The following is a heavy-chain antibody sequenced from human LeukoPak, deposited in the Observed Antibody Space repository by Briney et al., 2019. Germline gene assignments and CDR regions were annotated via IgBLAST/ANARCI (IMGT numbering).Heavy chain of an antibody. J-gene: IGHJ5*02. D-gene: IGHD2-2*01. CDR2: IWFDGSNE. CDR3: ARDKQYCSSNSCYGRWFDP. V-gene: IGHV3-33*01. Sequence: GGSLRLSCAASGSTFSNDGMHWVRQAPGKGLEWVAVIWFDGSNENYADSVKGRFTISRDNSKNTLYLQMNNLRAEDTAVYYCARDKQYCSSNSCYGRWFDPWGQGALVTVSS. CDR1: GSTFSNDG.